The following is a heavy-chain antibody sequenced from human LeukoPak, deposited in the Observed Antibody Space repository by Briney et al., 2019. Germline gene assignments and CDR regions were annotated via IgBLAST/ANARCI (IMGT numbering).Heavy chain of an antibody. J-gene: IGHJ4*02. CDR2: LFYSGSP. D-gene: IGHD2-15*01. V-gene: IGHV4-39*07. CDR3: ARGIAGYNTRWFRDYFTY. CDR1: SGSINSPTYY. Sequence: PSETLSLTCTVSSGSINSPTYYWGWIRQHPGKGLEWIGSLFYSGSPYYNPSLKSRVNISLDTSNNQFSLNLGSVTAADTAVYYCARGIAGYNTRWFRDYFTYWAQGALVTVSS.